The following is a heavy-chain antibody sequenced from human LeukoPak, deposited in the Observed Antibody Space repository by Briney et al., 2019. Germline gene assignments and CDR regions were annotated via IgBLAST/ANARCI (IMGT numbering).Heavy chain of an antibody. CDR2: INHSGST. V-gene: IGHV4-34*01. Sequence: SETLSLTCAVYGGSFSGYYWSWIRQPPGKGLEWIGEINHSGSTNYNPSLKSRVAISVDTSKNQFSLKLSSVTAADTAVYYCARGGYDFWSGYYTDWFDPWGQGTLVTVSS. J-gene: IGHJ5*02. CDR1: GGSFSGYY. D-gene: IGHD3-3*01. CDR3: ARGGYDFWSGYYTDWFDP.